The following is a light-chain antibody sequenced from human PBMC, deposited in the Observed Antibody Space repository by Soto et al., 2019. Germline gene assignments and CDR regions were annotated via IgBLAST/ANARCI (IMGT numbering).Light chain of an antibody. CDR2: GAS. CDR1: QSISSN. V-gene: IGKV3-15*01. Sequence: EIVMTQYPATLSVSPGERSTLSCGASQSISSNLAWYQQKPGQAPRLLIYGASTRATGVPARFSGSGSGTEFTLTISSLQSEDFAVYYCQQYNNWFRTFGQGTKVDIK. J-gene: IGKJ1*01. CDR3: QQYNNWFRT.